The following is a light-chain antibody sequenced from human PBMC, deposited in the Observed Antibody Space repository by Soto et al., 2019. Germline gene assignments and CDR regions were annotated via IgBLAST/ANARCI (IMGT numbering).Light chain of an antibody. CDR2: HAS. J-gene: IGKJ5*01. CDR3: QQANSFPNT. CDR1: QSVSSY. V-gene: IGKV3-11*01. Sequence: EIVLTQSPGTLSLSPGERATLSCRASQSVSSYLAWYQQKPGQAPRLLIFHASTRATGIPARFSGSGSGTDFTLTISSLQPEDFATYYCQQANSFPNTFGQGTRLE.